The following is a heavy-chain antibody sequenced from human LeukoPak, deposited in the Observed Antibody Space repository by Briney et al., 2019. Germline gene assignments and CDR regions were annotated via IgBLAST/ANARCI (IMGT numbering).Heavy chain of an antibody. CDR2: IIPIFGTA. V-gene: IGHV1-69*13. Sequence: SVKVSCKASGGTFSSYAISWVRQAPGQGLEWMGGIIPIFGTANYAQKFQGRVTITADESMSTAYMELSSLRSEDTAVYYCARAPIPFVGYRSYYFDYWGQGTLVTVSS. J-gene: IGHJ4*02. CDR1: GGTFSSYA. CDR3: ARAPIPFVGYRSYYFDY. D-gene: IGHD5-12*01.